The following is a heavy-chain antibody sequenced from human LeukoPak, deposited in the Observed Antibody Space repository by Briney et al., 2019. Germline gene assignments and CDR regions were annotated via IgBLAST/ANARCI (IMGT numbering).Heavy chain of an antibody. Sequence: GGSLRLCCAASGFTVSSHYMSWVRQAPGKGLEWVSVIYSGGTTYYADSVKGRFTISRDNSKNTLYLQMNSLRAEDTAVYYCARDSENCGGDCLDYWGQGTLVTVSS. V-gene: IGHV3-53*01. J-gene: IGHJ4*02. CDR2: IYSGGTT. CDR1: GFTVSSHY. D-gene: IGHD2-21*02. CDR3: ARDSENCGGDCLDY.